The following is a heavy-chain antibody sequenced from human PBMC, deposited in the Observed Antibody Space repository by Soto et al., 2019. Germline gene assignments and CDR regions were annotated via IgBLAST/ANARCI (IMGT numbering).Heavy chain of an antibody. V-gene: IGHV4-61*01. Sequence: XETLYATFTVSGSPGSSGSYYWSWLRQPPGKGLEWIGYIYYSGSTNYNPSLKSRVTISVDTSKNQFSLKLSSVTAADTAVYYCARARRQWLTLPRNYYYYYYGMDVWGQGPTVTVSS. J-gene: IGHJ6*02. D-gene: IGHD6-19*01. CDR1: GSPGSSGSYY. CDR2: IYYSGST. CDR3: ARARRQWLTLPRNYYYYYYGMDV.